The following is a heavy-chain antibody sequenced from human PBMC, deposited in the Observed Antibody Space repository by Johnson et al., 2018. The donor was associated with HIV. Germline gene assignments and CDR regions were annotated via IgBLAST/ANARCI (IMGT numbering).Heavy chain of an antibody. CDR3: AKDTVWSSGYYGGAFDI. CDR2: INWNGGST. V-gene: IGHV3-20*04. Sequence: VQLVESGGGVVRPGRSLRLSCAASGFTFDDYGMTWVRQPPGKGLEWVSGINWNGGSTGYADSVKGRFTISRDNSKNTLSLQMNSLRAEDTAVYYCAKDTVWSSGYYGGAFDIWGQGTMVTVSS. J-gene: IGHJ3*02. D-gene: IGHD3-22*01. CDR1: GFTFDDYG.